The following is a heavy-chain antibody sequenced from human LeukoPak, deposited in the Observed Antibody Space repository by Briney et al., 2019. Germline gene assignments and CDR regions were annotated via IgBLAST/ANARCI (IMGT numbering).Heavy chain of an antibody. Sequence: SGPTLVNPTQTLTLTCTFSGFSLSTSGVGVGWIRQPPGKALEWLALIYWNDDKRYSPSLKSRLTITKDTSKNQVVLTMTNMDPVDTATYYCAHPDNFGLLGSPPGFDPWGQGTLVTVSS. D-gene: IGHD3/OR15-3a*01. J-gene: IGHJ5*02. CDR2: IYWNDDK. CDR3: AHPDNFGLLGSPPGFDP. CDR1: GFSLSTSGVG. V-gene: IGHV2-5*01.